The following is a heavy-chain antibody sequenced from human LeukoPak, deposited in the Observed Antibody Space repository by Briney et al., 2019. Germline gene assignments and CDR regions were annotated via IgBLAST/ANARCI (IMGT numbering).Heavy chain of an antibody. CDR1: GGSISSYY. CDR3: ARGGLVVVPTVGWFDP. J-gene: IGHJ5*02. Sequence: SETLSLTCTVSGGSISSYYWSWIRQPAGKGLEWIGRIYTSGSTNYNPSLKSRVTMSVDTSKNQFSLKLNSVTAADTAVYYCARGGLVVVPTVGWFDPWGQGTLVTVSS. CDR2: IYTSGST. V-gene: IGHV4-4*07. D-gene: IGHD2-2*01.